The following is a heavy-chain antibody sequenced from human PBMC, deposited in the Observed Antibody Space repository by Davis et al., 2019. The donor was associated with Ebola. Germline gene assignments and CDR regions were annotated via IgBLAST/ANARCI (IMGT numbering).Heavy chain of an antibody. CDR2: INPSGGST. Sequence: AASVKVSCKASGYTFTSYYIHWVRQAPGQGLEWMAIINPSGGSTNYAQKFQGRVTMTRDTPTSTVYMELSSLRSEDTAVYYCARGVGVLVLMVYAIDYWGQGTLVTVSS. CDR3: ARGVGVLVLMVYAIDY. D-gene: IGHD2-8*01. CDR1: GYTFTSYY. V-gene: IGHV1-46*01. J-gene: IGHJ4*02.